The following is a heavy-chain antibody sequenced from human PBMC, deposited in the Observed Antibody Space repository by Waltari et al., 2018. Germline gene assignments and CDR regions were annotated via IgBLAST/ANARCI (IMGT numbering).Heavy chain of an antibody. D-gene: IGHD2-15*01. CDR3: ANKSPPVG. J-gene: IGHJ4*02. Sequence: EVQLVESGGGLVQPGGSLRLSCAASGFTFSSYAMSWVRQAPGKGLEWSSASSVRCGSTYYADSVKGRFTISRDNSKNTLYLQMNSLRAEDTAVYYCANKSPPVGWGQGTLVTVSS. CDR1: GFTFSSYA. V-gene: IGHV3-23*04. CDR2: SSVRCGST.